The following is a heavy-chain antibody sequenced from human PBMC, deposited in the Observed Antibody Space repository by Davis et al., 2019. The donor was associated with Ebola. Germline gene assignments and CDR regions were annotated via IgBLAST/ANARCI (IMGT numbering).Heavy chain of an antibody. Sequence: MPSETLSLTCAVYGGSFSGYYWSWIRQPPGKGLEWIGEINHSGSTNYNPSLKSRVTISVGTSTNQFSLKLSSVTAADTAVYYCARLGFIGSGWNIDYWGQGTLLTVSS. J-gene: IGHJ4*02. CDR2: INHSGST. D-gene: IGHD6-19*01. CDR1: GGSFSGYY. V-gene: IGHV4-34*01. CDR3: ARLGFIGSGWNIDY.